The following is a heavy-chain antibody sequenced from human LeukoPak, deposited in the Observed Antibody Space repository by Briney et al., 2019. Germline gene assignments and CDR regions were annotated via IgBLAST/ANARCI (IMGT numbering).Heavy chain of an antibody. CDR1: GLSFSSYG. CDR3: ARDPIVGATGDDDY. V-gene: IGHV3-33*05. Sequence: GGSLRLSCAASGLSFSSYGMHWVRQAPGKGLEWVAVISYDGGNKYYADSVKGRFTISRDNSKNTLYLQMNSLRAEDTAVYYCARDPIVGATGDDDYWGQGTLVTVSS. D-gene: IGHD1-26*01. CDR2: ISYDGGNK. J-gene: IGHJ4*02.